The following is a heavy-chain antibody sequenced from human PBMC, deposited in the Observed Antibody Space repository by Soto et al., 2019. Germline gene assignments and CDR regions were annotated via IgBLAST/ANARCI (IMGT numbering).Heavy chain of an antibody. J-gene: IGHJ4*02. Sequence: GVSLRLSCAASGFTFSSYWMHRVRQAPGKGLVWVSRINSDGSSISYADSVKGRFTISRDNAKNTLYLQMNSLRVEDTAVYYCARETGYSSGWRQDYWGQGTLVTVSS. V-gene: IGHV3-74*01. CDR2: INSDGSSI. CDR1: GFTFSSYW. CDR3: ARETGYSSGWRQDY. D-gene: IGHD6-19*01.